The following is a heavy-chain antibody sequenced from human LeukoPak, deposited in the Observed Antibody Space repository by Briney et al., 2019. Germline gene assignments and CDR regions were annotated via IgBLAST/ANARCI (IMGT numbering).Heavy chain of an antibody. Sequence: SETLSLTCTVSGGPISSGGYYWSWIRQHPGKGLEWIGYIYYSGSTYYNPSLKSRVTISVDTSKNQFSLKLSSVTAADTAVYYCARDSTVVTTKGFDYWGQGTLVTVSS. V-gene: IGHV4-31*03. J-gene: IGHJ4*02. CDR2: IYYSGST. CDR3: ARDSTVVTTKGFDY. D-gene: IGHD4-23*01. CDR1: GGPISSGGYY.